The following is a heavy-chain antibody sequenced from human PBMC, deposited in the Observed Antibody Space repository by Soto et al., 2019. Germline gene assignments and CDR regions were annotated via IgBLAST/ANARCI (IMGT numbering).Heavy chain of an antibody. J-gene: IGHJ4*02. CDR1: GGTFSSYT. D-gene: IGHD3-9*01. CDR2: IIPILGIA. CDR3: GSGYFDWPDY. Sequence: QVQLVQSGAEVKKPGSSVKVSCKASGGTFSSYTISWVRQAPGQGLEWMGRIIPILGIANYAQKFQGRVTIHADKSTSTAYKELSSLRAEDTAVYYCGSGYFDWPDYGGQGTLVTVSS. V-gene: IGHV1-69*02.